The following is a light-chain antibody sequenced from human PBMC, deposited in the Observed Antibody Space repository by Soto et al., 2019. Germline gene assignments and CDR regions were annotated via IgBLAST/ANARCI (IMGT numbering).Light chain of an antibody. V-gene: IGKV3-11*01. J-gene: IGKJ2*01. CDR3: QQRSDWRYT. CDR1: QSVSPY. Sequence: EIVLTQSPATLSLSPGERATPSCRASQSVSPYLAWYQQKPGQAPRPLIYGASTRATGIPARFSGSGSGTDFTLTISSLEPEDFAVYYCQQRSDWRYTFGQGTKLEIK. CDR2: GAS.